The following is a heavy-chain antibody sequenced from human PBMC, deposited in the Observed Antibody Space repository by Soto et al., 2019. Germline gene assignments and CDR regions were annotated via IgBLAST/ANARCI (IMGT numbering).Heavy chain of an antibody. CDR3: ARDVRYYDSSGYSNWFDP. CDR2: IYYSGST. V-gene: IGHV4-30-4*01. D-gene: IGHD3-22*01. CDR1: GGSISSGDYC. J-gene: IGHJ5*02. Sequence: SETLPLTCTVSGGSISSGDYCWSWIRKPPGKGLEWIGYIYYSGSTYYNPSLKSRVTISVDTSKNQFSLKLSSVTAADTAVYYCARDVRYYDSSGYSNWFDPWGQGTLVTVSS.